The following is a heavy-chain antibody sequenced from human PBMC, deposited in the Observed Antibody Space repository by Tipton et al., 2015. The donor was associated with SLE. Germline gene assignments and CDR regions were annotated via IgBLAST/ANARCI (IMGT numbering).Heavy chain of an antibody. J-gene: IGHJ4*02. CDR3: ARVPSVVVPAALFDY. CDR2: IYHSGRT. CDR1: GGSISSGGYS. D-gene: IGHD2-2*01. Sequence: TLSLTCAVSGGSISSGGYSWSWIRQPPGKGLEWIGYIYHSGRTYYNPSLKSRVTISVDTSKNQFSLKLSSVTAADTAVYYCARVPSVVVPAALFDYWGQGTLVTVSS. V-gene: IGHV4-30-2*01.